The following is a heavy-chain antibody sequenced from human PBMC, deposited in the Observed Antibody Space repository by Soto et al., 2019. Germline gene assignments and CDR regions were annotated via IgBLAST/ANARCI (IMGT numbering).Heavy chain of an antibody. CDR1: GFAFSSYS. Sequence: GGSRRLSCAASGFAFSSYSMTCGRQAPGKGLEWVSALSGSGGRTFYADSVKGRFTISRDNSKNTLYLQMNSLRAEDTAVYYCAKADRPYYEILTGPDYWGQGNLVTVSS. J-gene: IGHJ4*02. D-gene: IGHD3-9*01. CDR3: AKADRPYYEILTGPDY. V-gene: IGHV3-23*01. CDR2: LSGSGGRT.